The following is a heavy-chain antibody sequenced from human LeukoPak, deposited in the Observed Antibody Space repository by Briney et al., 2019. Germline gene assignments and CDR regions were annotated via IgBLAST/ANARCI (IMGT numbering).Heavy chain of an antibody. Sequence: SETLSLTCAVYGGSSTGYYWSWIRQPPGKGLEWIGEINDSGNTNYSPSLESRITISVDTSKNQFSLNLNSVTAADTAVYYCARHVGLVFSAAGTRHAFDIWGQGTMVTVSS. D-gene: IGHD6-13*01. V-gene: IGHV4-34*01. CDR3: ARHVGLVFSAAGTRHAFDI. CDR2: INDSGNT. CDR1: GGSSTGYY. J-gene: IGHJ3*02.